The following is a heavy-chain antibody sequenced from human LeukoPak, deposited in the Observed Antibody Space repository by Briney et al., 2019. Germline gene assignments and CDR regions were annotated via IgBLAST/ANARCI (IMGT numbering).Heavy chain of an antibody. D-gene: IGHD2-2*02. J-gene: IGHJ4*02. Sequence: GSLRLSCAASGFTFSSYAMSWIRQPPGKGLEWIGEVNHSGSTNYNPSLKSRVTISVDTSKNQFSLKLSSVTAADTAVYYCASGDIVVVPAAIHLSSPFDYWGQGTLVTVSS. CDR3: ASGDIVVVPAAIHLSSPFDY. CDR1: GFTFSSYA. CDR2: VNHSGST. V-gene: IGHV4-34*01.